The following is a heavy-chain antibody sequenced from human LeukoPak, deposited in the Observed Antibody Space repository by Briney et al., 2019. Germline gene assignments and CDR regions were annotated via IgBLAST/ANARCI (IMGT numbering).Heavy chain of an antibody. CDR3: ARRFSSGLDDAFDI. CDR1: GYSFPSYW. J-gene: IGHJ3*02. CDR2: IVPSDSYT. V-gene: IGHV5-10-1*01. Sequence: GESLQISCQGSGYSFPSYWMSWVRQMPGKGLEWMGRIVPSDSYTNYSPSFQGHVTISADKSISTAYLQWSSLKASDTAMYYCARRFSSGLDDAFDIWGQGTMVTVSS. D-gene: IGHD6-19*01.